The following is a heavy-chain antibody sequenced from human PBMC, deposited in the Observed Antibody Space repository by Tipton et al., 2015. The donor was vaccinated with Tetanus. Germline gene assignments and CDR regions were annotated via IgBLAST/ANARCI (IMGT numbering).Heavy chain of an antibody. CDR2: TYYRSKWYY. CDR3: VRVMQQWIPEGGFDP. Sequence: GLVKPSQTLSLTCVIIGDSVSNNRATWNWIRQSPSRGPERLGRTYYRSKWYYEYGLSVRSRISINPDTSKNQVSLQLNSVTPEDSAIYYCVRVMQQWIPEGGFDPWGQGSLVTVSS. D-gene: IGHD5-12*01. CDR1: GDSVSNNRAT. J-gene: IGHJ5*02. V-gene: IGHV6-1*01.